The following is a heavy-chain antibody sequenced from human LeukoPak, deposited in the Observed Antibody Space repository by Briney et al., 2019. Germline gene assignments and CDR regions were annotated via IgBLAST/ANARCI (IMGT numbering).Heavy chain of an antibody. V-gene: IGHV3-23*01. J-gene: IGHJ4*02. Sequence: GGSLRLSCAASGFTFRSYAMSWVRQAPGKGLEWVSAISGSGGSTYYADSVKGRFTISRDNSKNTLYLQMNSLRAEDTAVYYCAKDFYDSSGYYFDYWGQGTLVTVSS. CDR1: GFTFRSYA. CDR2: ISGSGGST. CDR3: AKDFYDSSGYYFDY. D-gene: IGHD3-22*01.